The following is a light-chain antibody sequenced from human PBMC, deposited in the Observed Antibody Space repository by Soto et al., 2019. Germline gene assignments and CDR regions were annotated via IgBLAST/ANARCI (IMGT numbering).Light chain of an antibody. V-gene: IGKV3-15*01. CDR3: QQDNNWPWT. CDR1: QSVSSN. J-gene: IGKJ1*01. Sequence: EIVMTQSPATLSVSPGERATLSCRASQSVSSNLAWYQQKPGQAPRLLIYGASTRATGIPARFSGSGSGTEFTLNISSLQSEDFAVYYCQQDNNWPWTFGQGTKVEIK. CDR2: GAS.